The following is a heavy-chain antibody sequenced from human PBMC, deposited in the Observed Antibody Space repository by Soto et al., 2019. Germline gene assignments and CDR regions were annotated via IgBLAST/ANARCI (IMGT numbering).Heavy chain of an antibody. D-gene: IGHD2-8*01. CDR3: ARDGVVLMVYAIPAARCFDY. Sequence: TLSLTCAVSGYSISSGYYWGWIRQPPGKGLEWIGSIYHSGSTYYNPSLKSRVTISVDTSKNQFSLKLSSVTAADTAVYYCARDGVVLMVYAIPAARCFDYWGQGTLVTVSS. CDR2: IYHSGST. CDR1: GYSISSGYY. J-gene: IGHJ4*02. V-gene: IGHV4-38-2*02.